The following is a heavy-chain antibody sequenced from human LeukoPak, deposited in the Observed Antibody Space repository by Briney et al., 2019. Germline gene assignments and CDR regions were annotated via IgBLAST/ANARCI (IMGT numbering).Heavy chain of an antibody. CDR1: GFTVSSNY. CDR2: IYSGGST. D-gene: IGHD6-13*01. J-gene: IGHJ4*02. CDR3: AKDTTAAAGKPTALDY. V-gene: IGHV3-66*01. Sequence: PGGSLRLSCAASGFTVSSNYMSWVRQAPGKGLEWVSVIYSGGSTYYADSVKGRFTISRDNSKNTLYLQMNSLRAEDTAVYYCAKDTTAAAGKPTALDYWGQGTLVTVSS.